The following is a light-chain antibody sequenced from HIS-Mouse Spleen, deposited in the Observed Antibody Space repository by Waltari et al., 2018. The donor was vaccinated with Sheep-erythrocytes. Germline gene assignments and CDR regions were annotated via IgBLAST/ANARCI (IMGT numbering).Light chain of an antibody. CDR1: KLGDKY. Sequence: SYELTQPPSVSVSPGQTASLTCSGDKLGDKYACWYQQKPGQSPGLVIYQDSKRPSGIPERFSGSNSGNTATLTISGTQAMDEADYYCQAWDSSTAVFGGGTKLTVL. CDR3: QAWDSSTAV. V-gene: IGLV3-1*01. J-gene: IGLJ2*01. CDR2: QDS.